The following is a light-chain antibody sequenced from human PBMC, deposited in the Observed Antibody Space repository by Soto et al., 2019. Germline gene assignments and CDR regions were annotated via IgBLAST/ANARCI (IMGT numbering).Light chain of an antibody. CDR2: DAS. Sequence: EIVLTQSPATLSLSPGERATLSCRASQSVSNYLAWYQQKPGQAPRLLIYDASNRATGIPARFSGSGSGTDFTLSISSLEPEDFALYYCQQRSNWPRYTFGQGTKLEIK. J-gene: IGKJ2*01. CDR1: QSVSNY. V-gene: IGKV3-11*01. CDR3: QQRSNWPRYT.